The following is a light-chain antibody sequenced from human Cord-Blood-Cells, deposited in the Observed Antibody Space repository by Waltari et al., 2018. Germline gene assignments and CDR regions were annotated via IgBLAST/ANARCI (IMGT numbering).Light chain of an antibody. CDR1: QSVSSN. Sequence: EIVMTQSPATLSVSRGARATRSCTASQSVSSNLAWYPQKPGQAPRLLIYGASTRATGIPARFSGSGSGTEFTLTISSLQSEDFAVYYCQQYNNWYTFGQGTKLEIK. CDR3: QQYNNWYT. J-gene: IGKJ2*01. V-gene: IGKV3-15*01. CDR2: GAS.